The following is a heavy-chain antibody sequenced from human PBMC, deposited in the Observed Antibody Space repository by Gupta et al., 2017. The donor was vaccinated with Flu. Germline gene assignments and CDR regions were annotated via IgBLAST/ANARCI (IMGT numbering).Heavy chain of an antibody. Sequence: QVQLAQSGAAVKKPGASVKVSCKASGYSFPGCYLHWVRQAPGQRLEWIGWITPNIGGENYEQKRQGRVTMTRGTSISTAYMVLSRRRSDDTAVYYCGRDYCGGDGDPCNVWGGGQGTLVTVSS. CDR3: GRDYCGGDGDPCNVWG. D-gene: IGHD2-21*02. CDR1: GYSFPGCY. J-gene: IGHJ4*02. CDR2: ITPNIGGE. V-gene: IGHV1-2*02.